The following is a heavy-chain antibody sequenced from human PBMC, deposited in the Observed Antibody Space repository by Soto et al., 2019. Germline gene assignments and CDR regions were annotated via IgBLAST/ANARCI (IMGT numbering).Heavy chain of an antibody. Sequence: SETLSLTCTVSGDSISSCNKYWSWIRQPPGKGLEWIGYIFSSGTTYYNPSLKGRLTMSLDTSQNQFSLKLNSVTDADTAVYYCARVPSPFDYYYAMDVWGQGTTVTVS. D-gene: IGHD3-16*01. CDR3: ARVPSPFDYYYAMDV. CDR1: GDSISSCNKY. V-gene: IGHV4-30-4*01. CDR2: IFSSGTT. J-gene: IGHJ6*02.